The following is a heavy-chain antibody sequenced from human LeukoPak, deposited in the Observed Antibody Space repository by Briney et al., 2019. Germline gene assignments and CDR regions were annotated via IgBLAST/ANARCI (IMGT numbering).Heavy chain of an antibody. D-gene: IGHD6-19*01. Sequence: GGSLRLSCAASGFTFDDYAMRWVRQAPGKGLEWVSGISWNSGSIGYADSVKGRFTISRYNTKNSLYLQMSSLKSEDTAVYYCARQFHESGWYFTFAYWGQGTLVSVSS. J-gene: IGHJ4*02. CDR3: ARQFHESGWYFTFAY. V-gene: IGHV3-9*01. CDR1: GFTFDDYA. CDR2: ISWNSGSI.